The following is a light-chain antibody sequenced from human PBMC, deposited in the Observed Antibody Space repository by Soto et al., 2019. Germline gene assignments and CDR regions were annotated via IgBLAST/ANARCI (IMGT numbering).Light chain of an antibody. Sequence: ALTQPASVSGSPGQSITISCTGTRSDVGGYNYVSWYQQHPGKAPKLIIYDVSNRPSGVSNRFSGSKSGNTASLTISGLQAEDEADYYCSSYTSSSTYVFGTGTKLTVL. CDR3: SSYTSSSTYV. CDR2: DVS. V-gene: IGLV2-14*01. J-gene: IGLJ1*01. CDR1: RSDVGGYNY.